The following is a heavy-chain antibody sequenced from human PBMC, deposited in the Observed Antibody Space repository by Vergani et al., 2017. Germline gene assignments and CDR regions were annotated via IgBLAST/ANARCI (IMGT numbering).Heavy chain of an antibody. V-gene: IGHV1-46*01. Sequence: QVQLVQSGAEVKKPGASVKVSCKASGYTFTSYYMHWVRQAPGQGLEWMGIINPSGGSTSYAQKFQGRVTMTRDTSTSTVYMGLSSLRSEDTAVYYCAREFWSGYSVPYYYYXMDVWGKGTTVTVSS. CDR1: GYTFTSYY. J-gene: IGHJ6*03. CDR3: AREFWSGYSVPYYYYXMDV. D-gene: IGHD3-3*01. CDR2: INPSGGST.